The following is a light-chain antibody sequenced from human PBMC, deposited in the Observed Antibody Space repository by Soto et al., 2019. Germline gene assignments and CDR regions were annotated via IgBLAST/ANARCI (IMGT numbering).Light chain of an antibody. J-gene: IGLJ2*01. V-gene: IGLV4-60*03. CDR3: ETWDSNTPV. Sequence: QAVVTQSSSASASLGSSVKLTCTLSSGHSSYIIAWHQQQPGKAPRYLMKLEGSGSYNKGSGVPDRFSGSSSGADRYLTISNLQSEDEADYYCETWDSNTPVFGGGTKLPS. CDR2: LEGSGSY. CDR1: SGHSSYI.